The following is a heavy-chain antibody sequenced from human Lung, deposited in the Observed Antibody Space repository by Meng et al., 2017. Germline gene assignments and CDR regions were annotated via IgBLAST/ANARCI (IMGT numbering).Heavy chain of an antibody. CDR3: ARGYYSDSH. D-gene: IGHD3-22*01. J-gene: IGHJ4*02. CDR1: GASIDNDNW. Sequence: QVQLQESGPGLVKPSGTLSLTCAVSGASIDNDNWWTWVRQSPGKGLEWIGEIHHSGSTNYNPSLKSRVILSVDKSKNQFSLKVNSVTAADTAVYYCARGYYSDSHWGQGTLVTVSS. V-gene: IGHV4-4*02. CDR2: IHHSGST.